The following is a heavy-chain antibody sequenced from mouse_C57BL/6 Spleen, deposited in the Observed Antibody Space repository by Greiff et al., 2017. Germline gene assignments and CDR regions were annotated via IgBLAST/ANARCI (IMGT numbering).Heavy chain of an antibody. D-gene: IGHD1-1*01. CDR3: AFTTVVATVDY. CDR1: GYTFTSYW. CDR2: IHPNSGST. J-gene: IGHJ2*01. V-gene: IGHV1-64*01. Sequence: VQLQQPGAELVKPGASVKLSCKASGYTFTSYWMHWVKQRPGQGLEWIGMIHPNSGSTNYNEKFKSKATLTVDKSSSTAYMQISSLTSEDSAVYYCAFTTVVATVDYWGQGTTLTVSS.